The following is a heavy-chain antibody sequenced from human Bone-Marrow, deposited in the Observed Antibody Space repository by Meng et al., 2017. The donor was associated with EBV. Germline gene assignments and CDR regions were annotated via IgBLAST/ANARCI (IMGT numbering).Heavy chain of an antibody. J-gene: IGHJ4*02. V-gene: IGHV1-69*06. CDR2: IIPIFGTA. D-gene: IGHD1-26*01. CDR1: GGTCSSYA. CDR3: ASTRGIWYDFDY. Sequence: QWKLVRSWAEVKRPGSWVKVSCKASGGTCSSYAISWVRQAPGQGLEWMGGIIPIFGTANYAQKFQGRVTITADKSTSTAYMELSSLRSEDTAVYYCASTRGIWYDFDYWGQGTLVTVSS.